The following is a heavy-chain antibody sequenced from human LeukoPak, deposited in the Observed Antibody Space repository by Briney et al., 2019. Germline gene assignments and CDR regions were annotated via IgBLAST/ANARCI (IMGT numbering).Heavy chain of an antibody. V-gene: IGHV4-59*01. CDR2: IYYSGTT. D-gene: IGHD3-16*01. J-gene: IGHJ4*02. CDR3: ARVITIRGVIFDY. Sequence: SGTLSLTCTVSGGSFSTYYWSWIRQPPGKGLEWIGYIYYSGTTNYNPSLKSRITMSVDTSTNQFSLTLNSVTAADTAVYYCARVITIRGVIFDYWGQGTLVTVSS. CDR1: GGSFSTYY.